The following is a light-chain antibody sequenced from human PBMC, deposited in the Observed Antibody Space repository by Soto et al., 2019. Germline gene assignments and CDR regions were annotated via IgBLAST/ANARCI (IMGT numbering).Light chain of an antibody. CDR1: SSDVGAYNY. Sequence: QSALTQPASVSGSPGQSVTISCSGSSSDVGAYNYVSWYQRHPGKAPKLMIYDVTNRPSGVSNRFSGSKSGNTASLTISGLQDEDEADYFCSSYTRSSTVVFGGGTKLTVL. CDR2: DVT. CDR3: SSYTRSSTVV. V-gene: IGLV2-14*01. J-gene: IGLJ3*02.